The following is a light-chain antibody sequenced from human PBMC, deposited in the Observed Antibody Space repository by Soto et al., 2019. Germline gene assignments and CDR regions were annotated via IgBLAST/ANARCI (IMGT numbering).Light chain of an antibody. CDR1: QGISSY. J-gene: IGKJ5*01. V-gene: IGKV1-9*01. CDR3: QQLNSFPIT. Sequence: IQLTQSPSSLSPSVGDRVTITCRASQGISSYLTWYQQKPGKAPKXLIYVASTLQSGVPSGFSGIVSGTDFTLNICSLQPEDAETYDCQQLNSFPITFGQGTRLEIK. CDR2: VAS.